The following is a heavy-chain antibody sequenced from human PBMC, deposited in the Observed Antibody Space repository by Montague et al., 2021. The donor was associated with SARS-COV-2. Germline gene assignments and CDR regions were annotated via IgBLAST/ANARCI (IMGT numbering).Heavy chain of an antibody. V-gene: IGHV4-38-2*02. D-gene: IGHD3-9*01. J-gene: IGHJ6*02. CDR2: IYHSGST. CDR1: GYSISSGYY. Sequence: SETLSLTCTVSGYSISSGYYWGWIRQPPGKGLEWIGSIYHSGSTYYNPSLKSRVTISVDTSKNQFSLKLSSVTAADTAVYYCARYEGYYDILTGYSTPYYYYGMDVWGQGTTVTVSS. CDR3: ARYEGYYDILTGYSTPYYYYGMDV.